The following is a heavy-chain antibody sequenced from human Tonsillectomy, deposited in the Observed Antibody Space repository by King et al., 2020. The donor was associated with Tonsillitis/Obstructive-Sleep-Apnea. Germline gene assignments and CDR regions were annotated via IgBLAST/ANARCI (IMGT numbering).Heavy chain of an antibody. J-gene: IGHJ3*02. Sequence: VQLVESGGGLIQPGGSLRLSCAASGFTVSSTYMTWVRQAPGKGLEWVSIIYSGGSTYHTDSVKGRFTISRDNSKNTLHLHMNSRRGEDTAVYYCARGGRSDVFDIWGQGTMVTVSS. CDR3: ARGGRSDVFDI. CDR2: IYSGGST. V-gene: IGHV3-53*01. CDR1: GFTVSSTY.